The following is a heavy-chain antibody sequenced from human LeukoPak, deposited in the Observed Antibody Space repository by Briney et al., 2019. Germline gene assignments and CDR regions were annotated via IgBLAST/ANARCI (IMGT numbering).Heavy chain of an antibody. CDR2: IRYDGSGK. V-gene: IGHV3-30*02. D-gene: IGHD3-10*02. CDR1: GFTFSSYG. CDR3: AELGITMIGGV. Sequence: GGSLRLSCAASGFTFSSYGMHWVRQAPGKGLEWVAFIRYDGSGKYYGDSVKGRFTISRDISKNTLHLQMNSLRAEDTAVYYCAELGITMIGGVWGKGTTVTISS. J-gene: IGHJ6*04.